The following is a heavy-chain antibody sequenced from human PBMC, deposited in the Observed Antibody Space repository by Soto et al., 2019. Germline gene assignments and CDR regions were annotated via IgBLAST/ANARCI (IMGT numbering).Heavy chain of an antibody. D-gene: IGHD3-10*01. CDR3: ARGVTMVRGVIWGDYYYYGMDV. Sequence: PSETLSLTCAVYGGSFSCYYWIWIRQPPGKGLEWIGEINHSGSTNYNPSLKSRVTISVDTSKNQFSLKLSSVTAADTAVYYCARGVTMVRGVIWGDYYYYGMDVWGQGTTVTVSS. CDR2: INHSGST. CDR1: GGSFSCYY. V-gene: IGHV4-34*01. J-gene: IGHJ6*02.